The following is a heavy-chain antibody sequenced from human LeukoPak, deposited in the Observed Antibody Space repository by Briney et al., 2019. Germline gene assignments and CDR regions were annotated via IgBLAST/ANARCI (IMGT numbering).Heavy chain of an antibody. CDR3: ARDAVDTANAV. Sequence: GGSLRLSCVVSGFTSSSYSMSWVRQAPGKGLEWVSYISSRSSTIYYADSVKGRFTISRDNAKNSLYLQMNSLRAEDTAVYYCARDAVDTANAVWGQGTTVTVSS. V-gene: IGHV3-48*01. J-gene: IGHJ6*02. CDR1: GFTSSSYS. D-gene: IGHD5-18*01. CDR2: ISSRSSTI.